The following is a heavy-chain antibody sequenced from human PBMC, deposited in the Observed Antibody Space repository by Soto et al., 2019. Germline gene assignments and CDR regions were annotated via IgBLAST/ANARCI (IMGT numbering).Heavy chain of an antibody. V-gene: IGHV1-8*01. CDR1: GYTFTSYD. CDR3: ARVGYYYDSSGYYLSFDY. D-gene: IGHD3-22*01. CDR2: MNPNSGNT. J-gene: IGHJ4*02. Sequence: QVQLEQSGAEVKKPGASVKVSCKASGYTFTSYDINWVRQATGQGLEWMGWMNPNSGNTGYAQKFQGRVTMTRNTSISTAYMELSSLRSEDTAVYYCARVGYYYDSSGYYLSFDYWGQGTLVTVSS.